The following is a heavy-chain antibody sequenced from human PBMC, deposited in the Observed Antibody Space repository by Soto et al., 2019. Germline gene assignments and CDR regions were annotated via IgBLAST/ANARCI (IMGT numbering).Heavy chain of an antibody. Sequence: QVQLQESGPGLVKPSETLSLTCTVSGGSISSYYWSWIRQPPGKGLEWIGYIYYSGSTNYNPSLKXXVXIXXDTTKNQFTLRLSSVTAAETAVYYCARGRLGAFDIWGQGTLVTVSS. J-gene: IGHJ3*02. CDR3: ARGRLGAFDI. CDR2: IYYSGST. V-gene: IGHV4-59*01. CDR1: GGSISSYY.